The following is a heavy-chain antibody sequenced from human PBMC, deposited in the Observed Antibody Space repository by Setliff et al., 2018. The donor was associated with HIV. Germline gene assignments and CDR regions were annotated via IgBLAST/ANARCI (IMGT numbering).Heavy chain of an antibody. J-gene: IGHJ4*02. CDR2: MNPNSGNT. CDR3: ARARTVDYWSDSLAH. D-gene: IGHD3-3*01. CDR1: GYTFTSYD. V-gene: IGHV1-8*03. Sequence: GASVMVSCKASGYTFTSYDINWVRQATGQGLEWMGWMNPNSGNTGYAQKFQGRVTITRNTSISTAYMELSSLRSEDTAVYYCARARTVDYWSDSLAHWGQGTLVTVSS.